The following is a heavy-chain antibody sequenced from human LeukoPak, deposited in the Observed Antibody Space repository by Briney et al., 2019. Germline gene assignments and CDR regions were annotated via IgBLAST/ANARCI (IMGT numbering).Heavy chain of an antibody. CDR2: IYYSGST. D-gene: IGHD2-2*01. CDR3: ARGYCSSTSCPDY. J-gene: IGHJ4*02. V-gene: IGHV4-39*07. Sequence: SETLSLTCTVSGGSISSSSYYWGWIRQPPGKGLEWIGSIYYSGSTNYNPSLKSRVTISVDTSKNQFSLKLSSVTAADTAVYYCARGYCSSTSCPDYWGQGTLVTVSS. CDR1: GGSISSSSYY.